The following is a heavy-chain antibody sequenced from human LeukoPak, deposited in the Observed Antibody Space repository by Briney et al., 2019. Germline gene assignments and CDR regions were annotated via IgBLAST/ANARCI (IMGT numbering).Heavy chain of an antibody. CDR2: IHHDGSNK. Sequence: PGGSLRLSCAASGFTFSSYGMHWVRQAPGKGLDWVAFIHHDGSNKYYADSVRGRFTISRDNSKNTLYLQMNSLRAEDMAVYYCARRSGYCSSTSCYAPFDYWGQGTLVTVSS. D-gene: IGHD2-2*01. CDR1: GFTFSSYG. CDR3: ARRSGYCSSTSCYAPFDY. V-gene: IGHV3-30*02. J-gene: IGHJ4*02.